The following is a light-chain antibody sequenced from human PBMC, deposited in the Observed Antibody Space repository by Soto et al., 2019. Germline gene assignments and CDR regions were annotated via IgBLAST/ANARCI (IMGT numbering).Light chain of an antibody. CDR3: AAWDGSLNNVL. CDR1: GSSIGTNT. Sequence: QPVLTQPASASGTPGQRVTISCSGGGSSIGTNTVSCYRQLPGTAPKLVILGDNQRPSGVPDRFSGSKSGTSASLAISGLQSEDEADYYCAAWDGSLNNVLFGGGTKLTVL. CDR2: GDN. V-gene: IGLV1-44*01. J-gene: IGLJ2*01.